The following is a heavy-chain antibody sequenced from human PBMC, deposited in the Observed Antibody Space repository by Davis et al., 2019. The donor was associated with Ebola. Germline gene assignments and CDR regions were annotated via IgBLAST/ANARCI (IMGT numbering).Heavy chain of an antibody. CDR3: ARDLFSGSYSKYFQH. Sequence: ASVKVSCKASGYTFTGYYMHWVRQAPGQGLEWMGWINPNSGGTNYAQKFQGRVTMTRDTSISTAYMELSRPRSDDTAVYYCARDLFSGSYSKYFQHWGQGTLVTVSS. CDR2: INPNSGGT. D-gene: IGHD1-26*01. J-gene: IGHJ1*01. V-gene: IGHV1-2*02. CDR1: GYTFTGYY.